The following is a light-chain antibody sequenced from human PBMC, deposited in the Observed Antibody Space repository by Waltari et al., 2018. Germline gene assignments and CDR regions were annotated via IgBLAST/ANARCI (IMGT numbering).Light chain of an antibody. CDR1: SSDVGTYNL. CDR2: EVS. CDR3: CSYAGSRGVV. Sequence: QSALTQPASVSGSPGQSITISCTGTSSDVGTYNLVSWYQQHPGKAPKLMIHEVSKRPSGISNRVSGSKSGNTASLTISGLQAEDEADYYCCSYAGSRGVVFGGGTKVTVL. J-gene: IGLJ2*01. V-gene: IGLV2-23*02.